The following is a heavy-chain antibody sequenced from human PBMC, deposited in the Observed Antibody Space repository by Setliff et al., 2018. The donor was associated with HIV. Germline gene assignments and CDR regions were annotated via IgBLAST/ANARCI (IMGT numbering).Heavy chain of an antibody. CDR3: ARDWEYCTNGVCYGWFDP. D-gene: IGHD2-8*01. V-gene: IGHV4-61*09. CDR1: GGSISSGSYY. J-gene: IGHJ5*02. CDR2: IYTSGST. Sequence: SETLSLTCTVSGGSISSGSYYWSWIRQPAGKGLEWIGHIYTSGSTNYNPSLKSRVTISVDTSKNQFSLKLSSVTAADTAVYYCARDWEYCTNGVCYGWFDPWGQGTLVTV.